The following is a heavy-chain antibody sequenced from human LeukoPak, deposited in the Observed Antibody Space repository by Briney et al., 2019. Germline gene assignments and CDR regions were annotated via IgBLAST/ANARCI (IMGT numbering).Heavy chain of an antibody. Sequence: PSETLSLTCAVYGGSFSGYYWSWIRQPPGKGLEWIGEINHSASTTYNPSLKSRVTISVDTSKNQFSLKLSSVTAADTAVYYCAREEDPDAFDIWGQGTMVTVSS. J-gene: IGHJ3*02. CDR1: GGSFSGYY. CDR2: INHSAST. CDR3: AREEDPDAFDI. V-gene: IGHV4-34*01.